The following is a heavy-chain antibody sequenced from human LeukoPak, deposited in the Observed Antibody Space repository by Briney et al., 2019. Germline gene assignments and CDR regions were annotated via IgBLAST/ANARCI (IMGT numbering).Heavy chain of an antibody. D-gene: IGHD3-10*01. CDR2: IYYSGST. CDR1: GGSVSSGSYY. Sequence: SETLSLTCTVSGGSVSSGSYYWSWIRQPPGKGLEWIGYIYYSGSTNYNPSLKSRVTISVDTSKNQFPLKLSSVTAADTAVYYCATGGSGSYPRHNFDYWGQGTLVTVSS. V-gene: IGHV4-61*01. J-gene: IGHJ4*02. CDR3: ATGGSGSYPRHNFDY.